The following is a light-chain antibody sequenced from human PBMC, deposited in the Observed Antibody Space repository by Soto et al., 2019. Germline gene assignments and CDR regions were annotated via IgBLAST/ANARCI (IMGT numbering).Light chain of an antibody. CDR1: QSVSSSY. V-gene: IGKV3-20*01. CDR2: GAS. J-gene: IGKJ4*02. Sequence: EIVLTQSPGTLSLSPGERATLSCRASQSVSSSYLAWYQQKPGQAPRLLIYGASSRATVIPDRFSGSGSGTDFALTISRLEPEDFAVYDCQHYGSSPPLTFGGGTKVEIK. CDR3: QHYGSSPPLT.